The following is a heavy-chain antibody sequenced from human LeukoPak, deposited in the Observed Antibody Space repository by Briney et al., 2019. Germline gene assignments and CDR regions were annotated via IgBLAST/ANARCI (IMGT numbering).Heavy chain of an antibody. CDR3: ARGLRGNQVDY. CDR1: GFTFSSYA. V-gene: IGHV3-23*01. CDR2: ISGSGGGA. Sequence: GGSLRLSCAASGFTFSSYAMSWVRQAPGKGLEWVSAISGSGGGAYYADSVKGRFTISRDNSKNTLYLQMNSLRAEDTAVYYCARGLRGNQVDYWGQGTLVTVSS. J-gene: IGHJ4*02. D-gene: IGHD4-23*01.